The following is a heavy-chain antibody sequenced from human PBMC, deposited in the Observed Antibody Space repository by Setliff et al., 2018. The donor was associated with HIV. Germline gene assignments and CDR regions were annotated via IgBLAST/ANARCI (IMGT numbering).Heavy chain of an antibody. CDR2: IYTSGST. V-gene: IGHV4-61*09. J-gene: IGHJ6*03. CDR1: GGSISSGTSY. CDR3: ARHLYYYDSSGYLQPYYYMDV. D-gene: IGHD3-22*01. Sequence: SETLSLTCPVSGGSISSGTSYWSWIRQPAGKGLEWIGHIYTSGSTNYNPSLKSRVIIPVDTSNNQFSLNLTSVTAADTAVYYCARHLYYYDSSGYLQPYYYMDVWGKGTTVTVSS.